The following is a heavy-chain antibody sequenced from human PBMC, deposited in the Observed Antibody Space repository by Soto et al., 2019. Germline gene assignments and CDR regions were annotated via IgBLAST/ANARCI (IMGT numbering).Heavy chain of an antibody. Sequence: GASVKVSFKASGYTFTGYYMHWVRQAPGQGLEWMGWINPNSGGTNYAQKFQGRVTMTRDTSISTAYMELSRLRSDDTAVYYCARASDVEMATIQYYLDYWGQGTLVTVSS. CDR1: GYTFTGYY. CDR2: INPNSGGT. CDR3: ARASDVEMATIQYYLDY. D-gene: IGHD5-12*01. V-gene: IGHV1-2*02. J-gene: IGHJ4*02.